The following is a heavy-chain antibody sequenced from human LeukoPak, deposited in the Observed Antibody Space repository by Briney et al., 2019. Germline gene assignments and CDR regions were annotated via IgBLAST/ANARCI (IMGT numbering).Heavy chain of an antibody. J-gene: IGHJ4*02. D-gene: IGHD5-18*01. Sequence: GGSLRLSCAASGFTFSSYAMHWVRQAPGRGLEWVAVISYDGSNKYYADSVKGRFTISRDNSKNTLYLQMNSLRAEDTAVYYCARERAAMAERIFDYWGQGTLVTVSS. CDR1: GFTFSSYA. CDR3: ARERAAMAERIFDY. CDR2: ISYDGSNK. V-gene: IGHV3-30*04.